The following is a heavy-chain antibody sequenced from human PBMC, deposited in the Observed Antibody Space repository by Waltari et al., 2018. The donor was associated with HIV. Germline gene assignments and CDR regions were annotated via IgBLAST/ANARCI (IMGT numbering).Heavy chain of an antibody. D-gene: IGHD2-15*01. V-gene: IGHV1-18*01. Sequence: QVQLVQSGAEVKKPGASVKVSCKTSGYIFTNYGLNWVRQVPGQGLEWMGQITTYNDNTNYAQNLQDRVILTTDTPTRTVYMELRGLRSDDTAIYYCARDRQTPGSFYFDYWGQGTLVTVSS. CDR1: GYIFTNYG. J-gene: IGHJ4*02. CDR3: ARDRQTPGSFYFDY. CDR2: ITTYNDNT.